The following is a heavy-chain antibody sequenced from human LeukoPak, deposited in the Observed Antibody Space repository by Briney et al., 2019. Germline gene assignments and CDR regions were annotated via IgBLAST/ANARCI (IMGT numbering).Heavy chain of an antibody. Sequence: PGRSLRLSCAASGFTFSSSGIHWVRQAPGKGLEWVSTVSQDGSNRYYGDSVKGRFIISRDNSRNTVYLQMNSLRAEDTAMYFCAKDTPSPNSGFYHYWGQGTPVTVSS. CDR1: GFTFSSSG. D-gene: IGHD1-26*01. CDR2: VSQDGSNR. CDR3: AKDTPSPNSGFYHY. V-gene: IGHV3-30*18. J-gene: IGHJ4*02.